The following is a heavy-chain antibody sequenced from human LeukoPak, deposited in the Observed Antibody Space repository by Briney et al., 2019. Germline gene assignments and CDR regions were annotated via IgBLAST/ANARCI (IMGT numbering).Heavy chain of an antibody. J-gene: IGHJ6*03. V-gene: IGHV1-2*02. Sequence: KPGSSVKVSCKASGYTFTGYYMHWVRQAPGQGLEWMGWINPNSGGTNYAQKFQGRVTMTRDTSISTAYMELSRLRSDDTAVYYCASAVRLGSSSPYYYYYMDVWGKGTTVTVS. CDR2: INPNSGGT. CDR3: ASAVRLGSSSPYYYYYMDV. CDR1: GYTFTGYY. D-gene: IGHD6-6*01.